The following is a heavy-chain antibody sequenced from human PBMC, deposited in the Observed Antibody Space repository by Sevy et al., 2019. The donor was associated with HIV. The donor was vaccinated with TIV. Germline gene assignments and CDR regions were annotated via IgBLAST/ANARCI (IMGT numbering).Heavy chain of an antibody. CDR1: GFTLRNYG. CDR3: ASLPNNYYDRGGYSGDDAFDI. J-gene: IGHJ3*02. D-gene: IGHD3-22*01. Sequence: GGSLRLSCVASGFTLRNYGMHWVRQAPGKGLEWVATIWNDMTNKYYADSAKGRFTISRDNSKNTLYLRMNSLRAEDTALYYCASLPNNYYDRGGYSGDDAFDIWGQRTMVTASS. V-gene: IGHV3-33*01. CDR2: IWNDMTNK.